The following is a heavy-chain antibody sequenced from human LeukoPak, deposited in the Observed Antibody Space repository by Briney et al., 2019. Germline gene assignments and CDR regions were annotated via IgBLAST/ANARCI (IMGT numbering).Heavy chain of an antibody. Sequence: GGSLRLSCAASGFTFSSYSMNWVRQAPGKGLEWVSSISSSSSYIYYADSVKGRFTISRDYAKNSLYLQMNSLRAEDTAVYYCARVDGYNYFDYWGQGTLVTVSS. CDR1: GFTFSSYS. CDR2: ISSSSSYI. D-gene: IGHD5-24*01. V-gene: IGHV3-21*01. J-gene: IGHJ4*02. CDR3: ARVDGYNYFDY.